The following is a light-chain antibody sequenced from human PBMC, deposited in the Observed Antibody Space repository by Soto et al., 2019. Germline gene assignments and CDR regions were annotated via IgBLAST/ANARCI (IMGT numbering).Light chain of an antibody. Sequence: DLQMTQSPSSLSASVGDRATITCQVSHDISNNLNWYQQKPGKAPKLLIYGAFNLQTGFPSRVSGRGSGTDFTFTISSLQPEDLATYYCQQYDNLLTCGGGTNV. CDR1: HDISNN. CDR2: GAF. V-gene: IGKV1-33*01. J-gene: IGKJ4*01. CDR3: QQYDNLLT.